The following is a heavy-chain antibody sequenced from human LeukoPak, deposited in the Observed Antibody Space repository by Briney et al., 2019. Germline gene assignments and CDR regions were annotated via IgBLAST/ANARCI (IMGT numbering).Heavy chain of an antibody. CDR3: AGNYYGSGSYYSEDRY. Sequence: SETLSLTCAVYGGSFSGYYWSWIRQPPGKGLEWIGEINHSGSTNYNPSLKSRVTISVDTSKNQFSLKLSSVTAADTAVYYCAGNYYGSGSYYSEDRYWGQGTLVTVSS. D-gene: IGHD3-10*01. CDR2: INHSGST. J-gene: IGHJ4*02. CDR1: GGSFSGYY. V-gene: IGHV4-34*01.